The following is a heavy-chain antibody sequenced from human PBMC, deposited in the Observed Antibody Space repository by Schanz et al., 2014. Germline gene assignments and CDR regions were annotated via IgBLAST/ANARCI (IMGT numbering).Heavy chain of an antibody. CDR1: GFTFTNYA. CDR2: VSRSTPDI. V-gene: IGHV3-21*04. CDR3: ARNRGSGGQNWYFDL. Sequence: EVQLVESGGGLVQPGGSLRLSCAASGFTFTNYAMSWVCQAPGKGLEWVSYVSRSTPDIYYADSVKGRFTISRDNTKNSLFLQLNSLRADDTAVYYCARNRGSGGQNWYFDLWGRGTLVTVSS. D-gene: IGHD1-26*01. J-gene: IGHJ2*01.